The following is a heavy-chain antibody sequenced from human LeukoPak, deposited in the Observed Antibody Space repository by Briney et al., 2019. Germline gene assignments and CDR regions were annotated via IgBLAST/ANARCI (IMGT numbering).Heavy chain of an antibody. CDR2: LHTGAGT. J-gene: IGHJ4*02. Sequence: GGSLRLSCAASGFTVSGNYMSWVRQAPGRGLEGVSVLHTGAGTYYADSVKGRFTISSDNSENTLYLQMNNLRAEDTAVYYCARISIAAVGHSFDYWGQGTLVTVSS. V-gene: IGHV3-53*01. CDR1: GFTVSGNY. CDR3: ARISIAAVGHSFDY. D-gene: IGHD6-13*01.